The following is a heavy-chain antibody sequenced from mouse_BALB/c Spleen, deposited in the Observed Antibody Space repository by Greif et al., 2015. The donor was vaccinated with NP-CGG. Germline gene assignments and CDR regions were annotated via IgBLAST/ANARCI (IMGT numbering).Heavy chain of an antibody. CDR2: ISYDGSN. V-gene: IGHV3-6*02. J-gene: IGHJ4*01. CDR1: GYSITSGYY. CDR3: ARDDYGYPYYAMDY. Sequence: EVKLMESGPGLVKPSQSLSPTCSVTGYSITSGYYWNWIRQFPGNKLEWMGYISYDGSNNYNPSLKNRISITRDTSKNQFFLKLNSVTTEDTATYYCARDDYGYPYYAMDYWGQGTSATVSS. D-gene: IGHD2-2*01.